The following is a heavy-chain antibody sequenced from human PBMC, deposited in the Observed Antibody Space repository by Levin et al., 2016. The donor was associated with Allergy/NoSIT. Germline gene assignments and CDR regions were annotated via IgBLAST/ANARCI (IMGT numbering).Heavy chain of an antibody. D-gene: IGHD5-18*01. J-gene: IGHJ4*02. Sequence: WVRQAPGQGLEWMGIINPSGGSTSYAQKFQGRVTMTRDTSTSTVYMELSSLRSEDTAVYYCARQAAEGYSYGYPNFDYWGQGTLVTVSS. CDR3: ARQAAEGYSYGYPNFDY. V-gene: IGHV1-46*01. CDR2: INPSGGST.